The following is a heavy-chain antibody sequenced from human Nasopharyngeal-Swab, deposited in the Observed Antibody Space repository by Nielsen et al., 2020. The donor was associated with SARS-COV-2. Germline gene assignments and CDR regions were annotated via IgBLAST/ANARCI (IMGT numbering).Heavy chain of an antibody. CDR1: GGSFSGYY. Sequence: SETLSLTSAVYGGSFSGYYWSWIRQPPGKGLEWIGEINHSGSTNYNPSLKSRVTISVDTSKNQFSLKLSSVTAADTAVYYCARGRGVWFGDLLYAWDYWGQGTLVTVSS. CDR2: INHSGST. V-gene: IGHV4-34*01. CDR3: ARGRGVWFGDLLYAWDY. J-gene: IGHJ4*02. D-gene: IGHD3-10*01.